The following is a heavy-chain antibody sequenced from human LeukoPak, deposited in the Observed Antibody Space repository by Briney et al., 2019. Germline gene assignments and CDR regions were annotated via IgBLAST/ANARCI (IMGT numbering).Heavy chain of an antibody. Sequence: GASVKVSCKASGYTFTSYGISWVRQAPGQGLEWMGWISAYNGNTNYAQKLQGRVTMTTDTSTSTAYMELRSLRSDDTAVYYCAKDLKTLRFLEWLLPNEPDYFDYWGQGTLVTVSA. J-gene: IGHJ4*02. V-gene: IGHV1-18*01. CDR3: AKDLKTLRFLEWLLPNEPDYFDY. CDR1: GYTFTSYG. D-gene: IGHD3-3*01. CDR2: ISAYNGNT.